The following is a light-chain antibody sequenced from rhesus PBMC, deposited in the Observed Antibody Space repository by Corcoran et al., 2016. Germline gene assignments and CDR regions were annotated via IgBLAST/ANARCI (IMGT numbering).Light chain of an antibody. CDR1: QGIDRE. V-gene: IGKV1-94*01. CDR2: AAS. J-gene: IGKJ4*01. Sequence: DIRMTQSPSSLSASVGDRVTVTCRASQGIDRELSWYQQKPGKAPTLLIYAASTLPTGVSSRFSGSGSGTDYTLTISSLQPEDVATYYCLQDYTTPSFGGGTKVEIK. CDR3: LQDYTTPS.